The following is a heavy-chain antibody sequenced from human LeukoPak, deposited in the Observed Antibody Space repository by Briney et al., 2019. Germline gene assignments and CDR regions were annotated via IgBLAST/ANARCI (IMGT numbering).Heavy chain of an antibody. J-gene: IGHJ1*01. D-gene: IGHD3-10*01. V-gene: IGHV3-74*01. CDR1: GFTFSSYW. CDR2: INSDGSST. Sequence: PGGSLRLSCAASGFTFSSYWMHWVRQAPGKGLVWVSRINSDGSSTSYADSVKGRFTISRDNAKNTLCLQMNSLRAEDTAVYYCARVPRRGYYGSGSYYTSWGQGTLVTVSS. CDR3: ARVPRRGYYGSGSYYTS.